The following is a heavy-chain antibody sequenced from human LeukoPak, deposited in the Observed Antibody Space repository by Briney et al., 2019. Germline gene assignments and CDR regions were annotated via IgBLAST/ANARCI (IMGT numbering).Heavy chain of an antibody. D-gene: IGHD2-2*01. CDR3: ARVGRRHCSSTSCYVHY. CDR2: MNPNSGNT. Sequence: ASVKVSCKASGYTLTSYDINWVRQATGQGLEWMGWMNPNSGNTGYAQKFQGRVTMTRNTSISTAYMELSSLRSEDTAVYYCARVGRRHCSSTSCYVHYWGQGTLVTVSS. J-gene: IGHJ4*02. CDR1: GYTLTSYD. V-gene: IGHV1-8*01.